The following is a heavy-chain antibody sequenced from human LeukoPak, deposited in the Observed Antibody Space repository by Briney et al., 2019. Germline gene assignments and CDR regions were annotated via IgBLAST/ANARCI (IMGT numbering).Heavy chain of an antibody. CDR3: ARDYELATIYFDY. V-gene: IGHV3-21*01. CDR1: GFTFSSYA. J-gene: IGHJ4*02. Sequence: GGSLRLSCAASGFTFSSYAMSWVRQAPGKGLEWVSSISSSSSYIYYADSVKGRFTISRDNAKNSLYLQMNSLRAEDTAVYYCARDYELATIYFDYWGQGTLVTVSS. CDR2: ISSSSSYI. D-gene: IGHD5-12*01.